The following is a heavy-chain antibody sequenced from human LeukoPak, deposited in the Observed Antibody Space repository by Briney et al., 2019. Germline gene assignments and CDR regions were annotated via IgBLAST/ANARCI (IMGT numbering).Heavy chain of an antibody. D-gene: IGHD3-3*01. CDR2: INPNSGGT. J-gene: IGHJ4*02. V-gene: IGHV1-2*02. CDR3: ARGSDDFWSGYSTSY. CDR1: GYTFTGYY. Sequence: GASVKVSCKASGYTFTGYYMHWVRQAPGQGLGWMGWINPNSGGTNYAQKFQGRVTMTRDTSISTAYMELSRLRSDDTAVYYCARGSDDFWSGYSTSYWGQGTLVTVSS.